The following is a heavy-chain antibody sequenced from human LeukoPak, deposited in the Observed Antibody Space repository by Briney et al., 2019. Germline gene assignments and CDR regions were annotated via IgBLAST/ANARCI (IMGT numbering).Heavy chain of an antibody. V-gene: IGHV3-23*01. CDR2: ISGSGGST. CDR1: GFTFSSYG. CDR3: AKDYVWGSYRYRPDAFDI. Sequence: GGSLRLPCAASGFTFSSYGMSWVRQAPGKGLEWVSAISGSGGSTYYADSVKGRFTISRDNSKNTLYLQMNSLRAEDTAVYYCAKDYVWGSYRYRPDAFDIWGQGTMVTVSS. D-gene: IGHD3-16*02. J-gene: IGHJ3*02.